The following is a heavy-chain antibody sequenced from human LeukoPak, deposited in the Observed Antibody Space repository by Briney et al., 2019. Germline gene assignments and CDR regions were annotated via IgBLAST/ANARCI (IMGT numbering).Heavy chain of an antibody. CDR1: GGSISSSNW. D-gene: IGHD3-22*01. J-gene: IGHJ5*02. V-gene: IGHV4-4*02. Sequence: SETLSLTCAVSGGSISSSNWWSWVRQPPGKGLEWIGEIYHSGSTNYNPSLKSRATISVDKSKNQFSLKLSSVTAADTAVYYCAREWSSGYYSRGSGWFDPWGQGTLVTVSS. CDR2: IYHSGST. CDR3: AREWSSGYYSRGSGWFDP.